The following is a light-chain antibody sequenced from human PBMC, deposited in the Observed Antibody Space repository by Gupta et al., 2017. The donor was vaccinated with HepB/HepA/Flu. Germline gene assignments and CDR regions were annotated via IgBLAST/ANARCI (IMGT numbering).Light chain of an antibody. V-gene: IGKV2-28*01. CDR1: QSLVKSNGYNY. CDR3: MQALQAPRT. J-gene: IGKJ2*02. Sequence: DIVMTQSPLSLPVTPGESASISCRSSQSLVKSNGYNYLDWYLQKPGQSPQLRIYLGSNRASGVPDRFSGSGSGADLTLKISRVEADDVGVYYCMQALQAPRTFGQGTKLEIK. CDR2: LGS.